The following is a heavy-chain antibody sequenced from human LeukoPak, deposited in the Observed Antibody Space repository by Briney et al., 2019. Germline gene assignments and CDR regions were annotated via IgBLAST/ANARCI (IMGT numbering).Heavy chain of an antibody. CDR1: GGSFSGYY. CDR2: INHSGST. V-gene: IGHV4-34*01. D-gene: IGHD3-10*01. CDR3: ARRYYYGSQAFDI. Sequence: SETLSLTCAVYGGSFSGYYWSWIRQPPGKGLEWIGEINHSGSTNYNPSLKSRVTISVDTSKNQFSLKLSSVTAADTAVYYCARRYYYGSQAFDIWGQGTMVTVSS. J-gene: IGHJ3*02.